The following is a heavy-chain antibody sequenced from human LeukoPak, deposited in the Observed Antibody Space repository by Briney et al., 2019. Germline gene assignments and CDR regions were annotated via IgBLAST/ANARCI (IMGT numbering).Heavy chain of an antibody. Sequence: GGSLRLSCAASGFTFSSYGMSWVRQAPGKGLEWVSAISGSGGSTYYADSVKGRFTISRDNSKNTLYLQMNSLRAEDTAVYYCAKDADPMEVRYFDWLSRPNYYYYYMDVWGKGTTVTISS. J-gene: IGHJ6*03. CDR3: AKDADPMEVRYFDWLSRPNYYYYYMDV. CDR1: GFTFSSYG. D-gene: IGHD3-9*01. V-gene: IGHV3-23*01. CDR2: ISGSGGST.